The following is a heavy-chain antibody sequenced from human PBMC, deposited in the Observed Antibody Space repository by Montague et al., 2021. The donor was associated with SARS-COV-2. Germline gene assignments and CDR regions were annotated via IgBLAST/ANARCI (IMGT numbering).Heavy chain of an antibody. D-gene: IGHD6-19*01. J-gene: IGHJ4*02. CDR1: VWSNSGED. V-gene: IGHV4-59*01. Sequence: SETLSLTCTGSVWSNSGEDWNWIRLPPSNELEWNGDIYYTRSTKYNPSLKSRVSMSVDTSKNQFSLRLTSVGAADTAVYYCARIAMAATFDSWGQGALVTVSS. CDR3: ARIAMAATFDS. CDR2: IYYTRST.